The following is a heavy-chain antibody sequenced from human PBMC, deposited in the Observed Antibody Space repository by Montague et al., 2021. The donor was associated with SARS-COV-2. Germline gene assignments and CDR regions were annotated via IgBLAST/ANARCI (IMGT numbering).Heavy chain of an antibody. CDR1: GFSLSTSGMC. CDR2: IDWDDDK. D-gene: IGHD1-20*01. V-gene: IGHV2-70*11. Sequence: PALVTPTQTLTLTCTFSGFSLSTSGMCVSWIRQPPGKALEWLARIDWDDDKYYSTPLKTRLTISKDTSKNQVVLTMTNMDPVDTATYYCARMTPITGLDYWGQGTLVTVSS. CDR3: ARMTPITGLDY. J-gene: IGHJ4*02.